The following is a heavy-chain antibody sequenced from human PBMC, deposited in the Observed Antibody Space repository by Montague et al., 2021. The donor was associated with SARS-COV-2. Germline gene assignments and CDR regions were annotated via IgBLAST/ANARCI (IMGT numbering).Heavy chain of an antibody. V-gene: IGHV4-59*01. CDR3: ARVVAVGAFDY. Sequence: SETLSLTCTVSGGSINGYYWTWIRQPPGKGLEWIGYIYYTGTTSYNPSLKSRVSISQDKSKGQISLDLTSVTAADTAMYFCARVVAVGAFDYWGQGSLVTVSS. CDR2: IYYTGTT. D-gene: IGHD1-26*01. J-gene: IGHJ4*02. CDR1: GGSINGYY.